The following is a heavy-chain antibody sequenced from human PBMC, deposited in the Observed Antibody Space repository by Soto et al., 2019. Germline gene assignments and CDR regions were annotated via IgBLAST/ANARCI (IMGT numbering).Heavy chain of an antibody. V-gene: IGHV1-3*01. CDR3: ARDSVVSYLTMIVVAPLDV. CDR2: INAGNGNT. J-gene: IGHJ6*02. Sequence: ASVKGSCKASGYTITIYAMHWVRQAPGQRLEWMGWINAGNGNTKYSQKFQGRVTITRDTSASTAYMELSSLRSEDTAVYYCARDSVVSYLTMIVVAPLDVWGQWTTVTVSS. D-gene: IGHD3-22*01. CDR1: GYTITIYA.